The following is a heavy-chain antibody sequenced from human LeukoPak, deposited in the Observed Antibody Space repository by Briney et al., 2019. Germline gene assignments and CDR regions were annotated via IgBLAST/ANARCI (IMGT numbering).Heavy chain of an antibody. CDR2: ISYDGSNK. CDR1: GFTFSSYG. Sequence: PGGSLRLSCAASGFTFSSYGIHWVRQAPGKGLEWVAVISYDGSNKYYADSVKGRFTISRDNSKSTVYVQMNSLRVEDTAVYYCAKDLRGGHGSGSFYNVGYYYGMDVWGQGTTVTVSS. CDR3: AKDLRGGHGSGSFYNVGYYYGMDV. V-gene: IGHV3-30*18. J-gene: IGHJ6*02. D-gene: IGHD3-10*01.